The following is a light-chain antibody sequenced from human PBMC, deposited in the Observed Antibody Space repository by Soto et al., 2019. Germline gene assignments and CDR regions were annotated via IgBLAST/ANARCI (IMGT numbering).Light chain of an antibody. CDR2: DAS. CDR1: QSITSW. Sequence: DIQMTQSPSTLSASVGDRVTITCRASQSITSWLAWYQQKPGKAPKLLIHDASSLESGVPSRFSGSGSGTEVTVTISSLQPDDFASYYCQQYYSYSLTFGGGTKVGIK. V-gene: IGKV1-5*01. J-gene: IGKJ4*01. CDR3: QQYYSYSLT.